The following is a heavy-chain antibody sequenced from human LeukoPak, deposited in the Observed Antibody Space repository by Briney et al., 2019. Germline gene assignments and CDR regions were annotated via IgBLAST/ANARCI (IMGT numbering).Heavy chain of an antibody. D-gene: IGHD3-3*01. J-gene: IGHJ4*02. Sequence: SGGSLRLSCVASGFTFSTHWMSWVRQVPGKGLEWVANIKEDGSAKYYVDSVKGRFTTSRDNAKKSLYLQMDSLRAEDSAVYYRASGYLDDFWSGHFWGQGTQVTVSS. V-gene: IGHV3-7*01. CDR1: GFTFSTHW. CDR2: IKEDGSAK. CDR3: ASGYLDDFWSGHF.